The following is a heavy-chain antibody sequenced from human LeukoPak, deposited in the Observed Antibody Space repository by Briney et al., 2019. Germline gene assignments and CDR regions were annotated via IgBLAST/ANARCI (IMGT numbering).Heavy chain of an antibody. CDR1: GGSFSGYY. D-gene: IGHD2-2*02. J-gene: IGHJ5*02. CDR2: INHSGST. CDR3: ARELRPYCSSTSCYTTDWFDP. V-gene: IGHV4-34*01. Sequence: PSETLSLTCAVYGGSFSGYYWSWLRQPPGKGLEWIGEINHSGSTNYNPSLKSRVTISVDTSKNQFSLKLSSVTAADTAVYYCARELRPYCSSTSCYTTDWFDPWGQGTLVTVSS.